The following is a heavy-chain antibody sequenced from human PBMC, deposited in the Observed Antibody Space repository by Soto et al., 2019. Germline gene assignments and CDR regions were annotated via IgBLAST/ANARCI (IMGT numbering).Heavy chain of an antibody. J-gene: IGHJ4*02. CDR1: GYTFTSYY. CDR2: INPSGGST. Sequence: XVXXSCKASGYTFTSYYMHWMRQAPGQGLEWMGIINPSGGSTSYAQKFQGRVTMTRDTSTSTVYMELSSLRSEDTAVYYCVSQPIRCSGGTCYSDYWGQGTLVTVSS. D-gene: IGHD2-15*01. CDR3: VSQPIRCSGGTCYSDY. V-gene: IGHV1-46*03.